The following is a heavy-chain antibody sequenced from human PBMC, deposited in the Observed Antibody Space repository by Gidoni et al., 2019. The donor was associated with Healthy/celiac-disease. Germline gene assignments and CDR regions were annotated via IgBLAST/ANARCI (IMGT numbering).Heavy chain of an antibody. CDR3: ARINPYYDILTGYYPVGWFDP. CDR2: IFSNDEK. J-gene: IGHJ5*02. Sequence: QVTLKESGPVLVKPTETLTLTCTVSGFSLSNARMAVSWIRQPPGKALEWLAHIFSNDEKSYSTSLKSRLTISKDTSKSQVVLTMTNMDPVDTATYYCARINPYYDILTGYYPVGWFDPWGQGTLVTVSS. CDR1: GFSLSNARMA. D-gene: IGHD3-9*01. V-gene: IGHV2-26*01.